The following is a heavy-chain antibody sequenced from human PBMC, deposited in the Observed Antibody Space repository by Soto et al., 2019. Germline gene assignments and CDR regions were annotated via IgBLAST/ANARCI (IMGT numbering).Heavy chain of an antibody. CDR3: AIGSTNRFHCSGGSCPFDY. CDR1: GYTFTSYG. J-gene: IGHJ4*02. V-gene: IGHV1-18*01. Sequence: GASVKVSCKASGYTFTSYGISWVRQAPGQGLEWMGWISAYSGNTNYAQKHQGRVTMTTDTSTSTAYMELRSLRSDDTAVYYCAIGSTNRFHCSGGSCPFDYWGQGTLVTVSS. D-gene: IGHD2-15*01. CDR2: ISAYSGNT.